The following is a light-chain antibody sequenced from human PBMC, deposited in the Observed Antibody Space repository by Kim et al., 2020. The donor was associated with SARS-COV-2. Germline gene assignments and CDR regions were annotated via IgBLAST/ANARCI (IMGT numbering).Light chain of an antibody. V-gene: IGKV4-1*01. Sequence: DIVMTQSPDSLAVSLGERATINCKSSQSVLYSSNNKNYLAWYQQKPGQPPKLLIYWASTRESGVPDRFSGSGSGTDFTLTISSLQAEDVAVYYCTQYYSTPLTFGGGTKVDLK. CDR2: WAS. J-gene: IGKJ4*01. CDR1: QSVLYSSNNKNY. CDR3: TQYYSTPLT.